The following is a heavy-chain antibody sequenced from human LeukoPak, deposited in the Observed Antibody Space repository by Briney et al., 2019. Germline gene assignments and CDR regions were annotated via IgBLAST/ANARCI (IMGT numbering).Heavy chain of an antibody. J-gene: IGHJ4*02. V-gene: IGHV4-34*01. D-gene: IGHD5-18*01. CDR2: INHSGST. CDR3: ARGRRGYSYGPLGY. Sequence: SETLSLTCAVYGGSSRGYYWSWIRQPPGKGLSWIGEINHSGSTNYNPSLKSRVTISVDTSKNQFSLKLSSVTAADTAVYYCARGRRGYSYGPLGYWGQGTLVTVSS. CDR1: GGSSRGYY.